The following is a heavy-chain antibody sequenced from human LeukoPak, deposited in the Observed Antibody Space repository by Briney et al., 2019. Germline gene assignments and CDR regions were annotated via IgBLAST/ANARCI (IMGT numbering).Heavy chain of an antibody. J-gene: IGHJ4*02. CDR1: GGSISSTGHY. D-gene: IGHD4-17*01. CDR3: ARSATVTTGYFDY. CDR2: IYSNGNT. V-gene: IGHV4-39*07. Sequence: SETLSLTCSVSGGSISSTGHYWGWIRQSPEKGLDWIGSIYSNGNTYYNPSVKSRVTMSVDTSKNQFSLRLTSMTAAETAVYYCARSATVTTGYFDYWGQGALVTVSS.